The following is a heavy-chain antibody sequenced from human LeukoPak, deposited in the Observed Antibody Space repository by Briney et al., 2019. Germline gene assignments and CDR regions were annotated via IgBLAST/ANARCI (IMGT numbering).Heavy chain of an antibody. Sequence: ASVTVSCTASVYTFTSYGTSWERQAPGQGLEWMGWTSAYNGNTNYAQKLQGRVTMTTDTYTSTAYTELRSLRSDDTAVYYCAGFRIAAAGRYNGFDPWGQGTLVTVSS. J-gene: IGHJ5*02. D-gene: IGHD6-13*01. CDR1: VYTFTSYG. CDR2: TSAYNGNT. V-gene: IGHV1-18*01. CDR3: AGFRIAAAGRYNGFDP.